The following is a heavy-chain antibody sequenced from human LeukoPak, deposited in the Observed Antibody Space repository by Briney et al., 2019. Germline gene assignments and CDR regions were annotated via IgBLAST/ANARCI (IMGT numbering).Heavy chain of an antibody. Sequence: ASVKVSCKASGYTFTGYYMHWVRQAPGQGLEWMGWINPNSGGTNYAQKFQGRVTMTRDTSISTAYMELSRLRSDDTAVYYCARGGVSSGWHGNWFDPWGQGTLVTVSS. D-gene: IGHD6-19*01. CDR2: INPNSGGT. CDR3: ARGGVSSGWHGNWFDP. J-gene: IGHJ5*02. V-gene: IGHV1-2*02. CDR1: GYTFTGYY.